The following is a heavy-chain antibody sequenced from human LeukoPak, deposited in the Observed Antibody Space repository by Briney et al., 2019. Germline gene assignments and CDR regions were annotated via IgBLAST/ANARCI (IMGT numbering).Heavy chain of an antibody. D-gene: IGHD3-3*01. Sequence: GGSLRLSCAASGFTFSSYWMSWVRQAPGKGLEWVANIKQDGSEKYYVDSVKGRFTISRDNAKNSLYLQMNSLRAEDTAVYYCARSVRDYDFWSGSYYYYMDVWGKGTTSPSP. CDR3: ARSVRDYDFWSGSYYYYMDV. J-gene: IGHJ6*03. V-gene: IGHV3-7*01. CDR1: GFTFSSYW. CDR2: IKQDGSEK.